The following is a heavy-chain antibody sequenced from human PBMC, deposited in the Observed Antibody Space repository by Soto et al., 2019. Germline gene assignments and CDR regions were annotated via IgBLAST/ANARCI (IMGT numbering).Heavy chain of an antibody. D-gene: IGHD3-9*01. CDR1: GFTFSSYA. V-gene: IGHV3-23*01. CDR2: ISGSGATT. J-gene: IGHJ5*01. Sequence: GGSLRLSCAASGFTFSSYAMTWVHQAPGKGLEWVSGISGSGATTSYADSVKGRFTVSRDNSKNTLYLQMNSLRVEDTAVYYCAKLRYFDWSSYNWFEYWGQGTPVTVSS. CDR3: AKLRYFDWSSYNWFEY.